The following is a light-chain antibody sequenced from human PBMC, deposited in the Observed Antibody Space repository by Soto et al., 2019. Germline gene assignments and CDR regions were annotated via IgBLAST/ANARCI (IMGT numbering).Light chain of an antibody. CDR3: AAWDDSLNGYV. V-gene: IGLV1-44*01. CDR1: TSNIGTNT. CDR2: SDT. Sequence: QSVLTQPPSASGTPGQRVTISCSGSTSNIGTNTVNWYQQLTGSAPKLLIYSDTQRPSGAPDRFSGSKSGTSASLAISGLQSEDEADYYCAAWDDSLNGYVFGTGTKVTVL. J-gene: IGLJ1*01.